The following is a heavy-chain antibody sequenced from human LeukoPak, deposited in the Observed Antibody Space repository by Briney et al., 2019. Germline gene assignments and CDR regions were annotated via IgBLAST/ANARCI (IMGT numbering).Heavy chain of an antibody. Sequence: SVKVSCKASGGTFSSYTISWVRQAPGQGLEWMGRIIPILGIANYAQKFQGRVTITADKSTSTAYMELSSLRSEDTAVYYYARDAYCSGGSCYGNNWFDPWGQGTLVTVSS. D-gene: IGHD2-15*01. V-gene: IGHV1-69*04. CDR1: GGTFSSYT. CDR3: ARDAYCSGGSCYGNNWFDP. J-gene: IGHJ5*02. CDR2: IIPILGIA.